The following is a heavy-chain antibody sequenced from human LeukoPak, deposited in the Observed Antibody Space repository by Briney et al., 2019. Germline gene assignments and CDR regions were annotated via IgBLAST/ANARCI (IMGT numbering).Heavy chain of an antibody. CDR2: ITSGSSYI. V-gene: IGHV3-21*01. CDR1: GFTFSSYN. CDR3: ARDTAYAFDI. D-gene: IGHD2-21*02. J-gene: IGHJ3*02. Sequence: GGSLRLSCAASGFTFSSYNMNWVRQAPGKGLEWVSSITSGSSYIYYADSVKGRFTISRDNAKNSLYLQMNSLRAEDTAVYYCARDTAYAFDIWGQGTMVTVSS.